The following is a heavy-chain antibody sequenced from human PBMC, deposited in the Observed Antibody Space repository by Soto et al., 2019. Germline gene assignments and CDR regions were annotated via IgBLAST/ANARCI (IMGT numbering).Heavy chain of an antibody. V-gene: IGHV4-4*02. D-gene: IGHD6-13*01. J-gene: IGHJ4*02. CDR1: GDSIASDKW. CDR2: IYHSGST. Sequence: TDTLTLTCAVNGDSIASDKWWSWIRQPPGKGLQWIGEIYHSGSTKYNPSLKSRVIISVDKSKNQFSLKLSSVTAADTAVYYCARGETQQQRDYWGQGTLVTVS. CDR3: ARGETQQQRDY.